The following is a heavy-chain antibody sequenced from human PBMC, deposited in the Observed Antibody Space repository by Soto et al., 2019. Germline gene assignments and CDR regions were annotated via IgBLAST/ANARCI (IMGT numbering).Heavy chain of an antibody. J-gene: IGHJ1*01. CDR1: GGSFSGYY. CDR3: ARRGPRSIAVAGRFQH. Sequence: SETLSLTCAVYGGSFSGYYWSWIRQPPGKGLEWIGEINHSGSTNYNPSLKSRVTISVDTSKNQFSLKLSSVTAADTAVYYCARRGPRSIAVAGRFQHWGQGTLVTVSS. D-gene: IGHD6-19*01. V-gene: IGHV4-34*01. CDR2: INHSGST.